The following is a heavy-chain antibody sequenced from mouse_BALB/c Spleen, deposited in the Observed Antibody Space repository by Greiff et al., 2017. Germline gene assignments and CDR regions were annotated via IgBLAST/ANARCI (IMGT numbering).Heavy chain of an antibody. CDR1: GFTFSSFG. CDR3: ARGRGNYSWFAY. CDR2: ISSGSSTI. V-gene: IGHV5-17*02. D-gene: IGHD2-1*01. J-gene: IGHJ3*01. Sequence: EVKLVESGGGLVQPGGSRKLSCAASGFTFSSFGMHWVRQAPEKGLEWVAYISSGSSTIYYADTVKGRFTISRDNPKNTLFLQMTSLRSEDTAMYYCARGRGNYSWFAYWGQGTLVTVSA.